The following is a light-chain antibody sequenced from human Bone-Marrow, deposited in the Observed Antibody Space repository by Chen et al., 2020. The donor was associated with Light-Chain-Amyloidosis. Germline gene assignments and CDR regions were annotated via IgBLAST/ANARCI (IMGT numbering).Light chain of an antibody. Sequence: SYVLTPPSSVSVAPGQTAPIACVGNNIGSTSVHWYQQTPGQAPLLVVYDDGDRPSGFPGRLSGANSGDTATPTISRVEAGDEADYYWQVWDRSSDRPVFGGGTKLTAL. V-gene: IGLV3-21*02. J-gene: IGLJ3*02. CDR1: NIGSTS. CDR2: DDG. CDR3: QVWDRSSDRPV.